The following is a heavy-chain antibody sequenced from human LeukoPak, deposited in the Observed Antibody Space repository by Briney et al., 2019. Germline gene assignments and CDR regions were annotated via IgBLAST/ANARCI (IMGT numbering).Heavy chain of an antibody. V-gene: IGHV4-59*01. D-gene: IGHD7-27*01. CDR2: IYYSGST. J-gene: IGHJ4*02. CDR3: ARANFNWGVDY. CDR1: GGSISSYY. Sequence: SETLSLTCTVSGGSISSYYWSWIRQPPGKGLEWIGYIYYSGSTNYNPSLKSRVTISVDTSKNQFSLKLSSVSAADTAVYYCARANFNWGVDYWGQGTLVTVSS.